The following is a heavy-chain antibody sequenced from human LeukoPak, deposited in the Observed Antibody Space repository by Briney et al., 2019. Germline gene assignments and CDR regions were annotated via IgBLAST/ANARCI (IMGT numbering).Heavy chain of an antibody. V-gene: IGHV1-18*04. J-gene: IGHJ3*02. CDR3: ARGRVGGYCSSTSCYAFDI. D-gene: IGHD2-2*01. CDR2: ISAYNGNT. Sequence: ASVKVSCKASGYTFTSYAICWVRQAPGQGLEWMGWISAYNGNTNYAQKLQGRVTMTTDSSTSTAYMELRSLRSDDTAVYYCARGRVGGYCSSTSCYAFDIRGQGTMVTVSS. CDR1: GYTFTSYA.